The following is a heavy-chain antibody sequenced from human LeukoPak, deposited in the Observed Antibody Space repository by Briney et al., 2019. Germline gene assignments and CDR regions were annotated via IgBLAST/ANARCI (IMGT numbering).Heavy chain of an antibody. D-gene: IGHD3-10*01. Sequence: PGGSLRLSCAASGFTFSSYWMTWVRQAPEKGLEWVGSIKQDGSDKYYVESVKGRFTISRDNAKNSLYLQMNNLRAEDTAMYFCARGGVQPVDYWGQGTLVIVSS. CDR1: GFTFSSYW. CDR2: IKQDGSDK. V-gene: IGHV3-7*01. J-gene: IGHJ4*02. CDR3: ARGGVQPVDY.